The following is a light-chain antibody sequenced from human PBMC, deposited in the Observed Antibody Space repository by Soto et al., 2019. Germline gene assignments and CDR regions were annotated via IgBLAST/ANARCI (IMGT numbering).Light chain of an antibody. J-gene: IGLJ1*01. CDR1: SSDVGSYDY. CDR2: EVS. CDR3: ISYAGSSNV. V-gene: IGLV2-8*01. Sequence: QSALTQPPSASGSPGQSVTFSCTGTSSDVGSYDYVSWYQQHPGKAPKLMIYEVSKRPSGVPDRFSGSKSGNTASLTVSGLQAEDEADYYCISYAGSSNVFGTGTKLTVL.